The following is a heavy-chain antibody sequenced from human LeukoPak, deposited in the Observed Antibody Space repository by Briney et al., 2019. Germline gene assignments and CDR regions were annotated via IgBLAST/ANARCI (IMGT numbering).Heavy chain of an antibody. Sequence: SETLSLTCTVSGGSISSGGYYWSWIRQHPGKGLEWIGYIYYSGSTYYNPSLKSRVTISVDTSRNQFSLKLSSVTAADTAVYYCARGGYSYGYVDYWGQGTLVTVSS. CDR3: ARGGYSYGYVDY. CDR1: GGSISSGGYY. D-gene: IGHD5-18*01. J-gene: IGHJ4*02. V-gene: IGHV4-31*03. CDR2: IYYSGST.